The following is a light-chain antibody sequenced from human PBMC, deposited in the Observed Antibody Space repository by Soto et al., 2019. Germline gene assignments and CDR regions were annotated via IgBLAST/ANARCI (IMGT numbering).Light chain of an antibody. J-gene: IGLJ2*01. CDR3: SSYTSNSTLV. CDR1: SSDVGGYNY. Sequence: QSALTQPASVSGSHGQSITISCTGPSSDVGGYNYVSWYQQHPGKAPKLMIYDVSNRPSGVSNRLSGSKSGNTASLTISGLQAEDEADYYCSSYTSNSTLVFGGGTKLTVL. CDR2: DVS. V-gene: IGLV2-14*01.